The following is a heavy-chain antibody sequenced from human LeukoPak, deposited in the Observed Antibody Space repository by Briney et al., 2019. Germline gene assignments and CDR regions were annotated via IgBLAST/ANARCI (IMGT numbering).Heavy chain of an antibody. CDR3: AREGIQLWLDLSY. CDR2: ISAYNGNT. CDR1: GYPFTSYG. Sequence: ASVKVSCKASGYPFTSYGVSWVRQAPGQGLEWMGGISAYNGNTHYAQKLQGRVTMTTDTSTSTAYMELRSLRSDDTAVYYCAREGIQLWLDLSYWGQGTLVTVSS. D-gene: IGHD5-18*01. J-gene: IGHJ4*02. V-gene: IGHV1-18*01.